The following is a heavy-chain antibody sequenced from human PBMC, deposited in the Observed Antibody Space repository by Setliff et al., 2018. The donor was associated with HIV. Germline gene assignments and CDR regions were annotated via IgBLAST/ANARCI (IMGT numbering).Heavy chain of an antibody. D-gene: IGHD3-16*01. V-gene: IGHV1-69*05. J-gene: IGHJ6*04. CDR2: IIPIFGTA. CDR1: GGTFSSYA. Sequence: SVKVSCKASGGTFSSYAISWVRQAPGQGLEWMGGIIPIFGTANYAQKFQGRVTITTDKSATTVYMDLSSLRSDDTAVYYCARDWNYVVDVWGKGTTVTVSS. CDR3: ARDWNYVVDV.